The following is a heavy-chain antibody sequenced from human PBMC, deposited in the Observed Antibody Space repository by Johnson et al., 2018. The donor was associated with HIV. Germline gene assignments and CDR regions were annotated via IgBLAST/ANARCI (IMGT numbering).Heavy chain of an antibody. V-gene: IGHV3-30-3*01. CDR2: ISYDGSNK. J-gene: IGHJ3*02. D-gene: IGHD3-22*01. CDR3: ARDYYDTAFDI. Sequence: VQLVESGGGVVQPGRSLRLSCAASGFTFSSYAMHWVRQAPGKGLEWVAVISYDGSNKYYADSVKGRFTISRDNSKNTLYLQMNSLRAEDTAVYDCARDYYDTAFDIWGQGTMVTVSS. CDR1: GFTFSSYA.